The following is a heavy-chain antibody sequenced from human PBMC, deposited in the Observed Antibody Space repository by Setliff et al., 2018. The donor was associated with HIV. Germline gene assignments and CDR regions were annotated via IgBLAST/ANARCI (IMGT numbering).Heavy chain of an antibody. CDR2: IYPTGSS. V-gene: IGHV4-4*07. CDR1: GGSMSSYY. J-gene: IGHJ4*02. CDR3: ARDRGIYNTAKGLDY. D-gene: IGHD3-10*01. Sequence: SETLSLTCTVSGGSMSSYYWSWIRQPAGKGLEWIGRIYPTGSSNYNPSLRSRVTMSVDTSKNRFSLNLNSVTAADTAVYYCARDRGIYNTAKGLDYWGQGTLVTVSS.